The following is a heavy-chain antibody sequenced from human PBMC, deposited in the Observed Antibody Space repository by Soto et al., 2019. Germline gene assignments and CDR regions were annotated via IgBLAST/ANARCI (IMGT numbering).Heavy chain of an antibody. CDR2: IIPIFGTA. CDR1: GGTFSSYA. CDR3: ARSQGSYYYDSSRYRSWYAP. Sequence: QVQLVQSGAEVKKPGSSVKVSCKASGGTFSSYAISWVRQAPGQGLEWMGGIIPIFGTANYAQKFQGRVTITADESTRTAYRELSSLRCEDTAVYYCARSQGSYYYDSSRYRSWYAPCGQGTLVTVSS. V-gene: IGHV1-69*01. D-gene: IGHD3-22*01. J-gene: IGHJ5*02.